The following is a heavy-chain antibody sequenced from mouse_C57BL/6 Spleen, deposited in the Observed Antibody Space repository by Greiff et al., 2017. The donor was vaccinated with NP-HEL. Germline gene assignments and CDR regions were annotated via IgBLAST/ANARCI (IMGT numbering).Heavy chain of an antibody. Sequence: VKVVESGAELAKPGASVKLSCKASGYTFTSYWIHWVKQRPGQGLEWIGYINPSSGYTKYNQKFKDKATLTADKSSSTAYMQLSSLTYEDSAVYYCALLYPSYWYFDVWGTGTTVTVSS. V-gene: IGHV1-7*01. CDR1: GYTFTSYW. CDR3: ALLYPSYWYFDV. CDR2: INPSSGYT. J-gene: IGHJ1*03.